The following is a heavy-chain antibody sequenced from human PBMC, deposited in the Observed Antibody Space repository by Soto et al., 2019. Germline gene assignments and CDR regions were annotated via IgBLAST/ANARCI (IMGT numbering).Heavy chain of an antibody. V-gene: IGHV3-74*01. Sequence: PGGSLRLSCAASGFSFTTYWMYWVRQAPGEGLVCVSRINTDGGGTSYADSVKGRFTISRDNAKNTLYLQMNSLRAEDTAVYYCARVGDRSSSFYYGMDIWGQGTTVTVSS. CDR2: INTDGGGT. D-gene: IGHD6-6*01. CDR1: GFSFTTYW. J-gene: IGHJ6*02. CDR3: ARVGDRSSSFYYGMDI.